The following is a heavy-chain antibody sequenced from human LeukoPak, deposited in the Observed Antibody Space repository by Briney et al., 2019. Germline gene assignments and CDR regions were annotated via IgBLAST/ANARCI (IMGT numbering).Heavy chain of an antibody. CDR3: TRDGSRSSFDY. D-gene: IGHD6-6*01. Sequence: SQTLSLTCTISGDSVSSDSATWNWIRQSPSRDFEWLGRTYYRSKWYNDYAISVKSRITINPDTSKYQLSLHLSADNPEDTAVYYCTRDGSRSSFDYWGQGTLVTVSS. CDR1: GDSVSSDSAT. V-gene: IGHV6-1*01. J-gene: IGHJ4*02. CDR2: TYYRSKWYN.